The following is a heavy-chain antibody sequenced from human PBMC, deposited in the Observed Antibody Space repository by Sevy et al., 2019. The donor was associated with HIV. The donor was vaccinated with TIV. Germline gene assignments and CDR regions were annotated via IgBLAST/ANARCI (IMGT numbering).Heavy chain of an antibody. D-gene: IGHD6-25*01. CDR1: GFTFDDYA. CDR3: AKDIGEAAGYYFDY. V-gene: IGHV3-9*01. CDR2: ISWNSGSI. Sequence: GGSLRLSCAASGFTFDDYAMHWVRQAPGKGLEWVSGISWNSGSIGYADSVKGRFTISRDNAKNSLYLQMNSLRAEDTAWDDCAKDIGEAAGYYFDYWGQGTLVTVSS. J-gene: IGHJ4*02.